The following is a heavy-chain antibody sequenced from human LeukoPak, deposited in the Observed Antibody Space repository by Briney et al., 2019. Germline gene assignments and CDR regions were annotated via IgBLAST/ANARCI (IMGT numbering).Heavy chain of an antibody. J-gene: IGHJ4*02. CDR3: ARARNDYDSNGFSALDY. CDR2: IWYDGSNK. D-gene: IGHD3-22*01. V-gene: IGHV3-33*08. Sequence: GGSLRLSCAASGFTFSNAWMSWVRQAPGKGLEWVAGIWYDGSNKNYADSVKGRFTVSRDNSENTLYLQMNSLTVEDTAVYYCARARNDYDSNGFSALDYWGQGTLVTVSS. CDR1: GFTFSNAW.